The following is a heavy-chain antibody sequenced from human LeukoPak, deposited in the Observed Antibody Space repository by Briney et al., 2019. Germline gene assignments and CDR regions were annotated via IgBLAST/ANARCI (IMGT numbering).Heavy chain of an antibody. CDR1: GGSISGSY. J-gene: IGHJ4*02. Sequence: SETLSLTCTVSGGSISGSYWSWIRQPPGKGLEWIAYMYNSGSTNYNPSLKSRVTISINTSKNQFSLKLSSLTAADTAIYYCARGIESYGDYGYWGQGILVTVSS. CDR3: ARGIESYGDYGY. D-gene: IGHD4-17*01. CDR2: MYNSGST. V-gene: IGHV4-59*01.